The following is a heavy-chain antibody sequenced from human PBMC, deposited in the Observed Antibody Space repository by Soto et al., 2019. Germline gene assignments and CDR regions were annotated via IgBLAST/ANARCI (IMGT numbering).Heavy chain of an antibody. D-gene: IGHD6-13*01. Sequence: PSETLSVTCAVYGGSFNSYYWSWIRQPPGKGLEWIGEINYSGSTNYNPSLKSRVTISVDTSKNQFSLKLSSVTAADTAVYYCARGHKQQLVRPGGWFDPWGQGTLVTSPQ. J-gene: IGHJ5*02. CDR3: ARGHKQQLVRPGGWFDP. V-gene: IGHV4-34*01. CDR2: INYSGST. CDR1: GGSFNSYY.